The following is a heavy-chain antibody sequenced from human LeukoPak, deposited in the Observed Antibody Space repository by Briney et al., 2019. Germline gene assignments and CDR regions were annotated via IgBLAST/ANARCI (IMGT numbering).Heavy chain of an antibody. D-gene: IGHD3-10*01. CDR2: INPNSGGT. CDR1: GYTFTGYY. Sequence: ASVKVSCKASGYTFTGYYMHWVRQAPGQGLEWMGWINPNSGGTNYAQKFQGWVTMTRDTSISTAYMELSRLRSDDTAVYYCARDWHGSGSYYGPGEFDYWGQGTLVTVSS. J-gene: IGHJ4*02. V-gene: IGHV1-2*04. CDR3: ARDWHGSGSYYGPGEFDY.